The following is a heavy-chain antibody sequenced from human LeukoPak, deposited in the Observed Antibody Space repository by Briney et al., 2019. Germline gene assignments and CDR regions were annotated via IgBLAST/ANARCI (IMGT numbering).Heavy chain of an antibody. Sequence: PGGSLRLSCAASGFTFSSYSMNWVRQAPGRGLEWVSSISSSSSYIYYADSVKGRFTISRDNAKNSLYLQMNSLRAEDTAVYYCARDLVVAPPYWFDPWGQGTLVTVSS. CDR3: ARDLVVAPPYWFDP. CDR1: GFTFSSYS. D-gene: IGHD2-15*01. CDR2: ISSSSSYI. J-gene: IGHJ5*02. V-gene: IGHV3-21*01.